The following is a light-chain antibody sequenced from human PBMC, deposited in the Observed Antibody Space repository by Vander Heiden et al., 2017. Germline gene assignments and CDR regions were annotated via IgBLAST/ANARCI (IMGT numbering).Light chain of an antibody. V-gene: IGLV4-69*01. J-gene: IGLJ2*01. Sequence: QPVVTQSPSASASLGASVKLTCTLSSGHSSYDIAWHQQQPEKGPRFLMKLSSDGSHSKGDGIPDRFSGSSSGAERYLTISSLQSEDEADYYCQTWGTGIRVFGGGTKLTVL. CDR1: SGHSSYD. CDR2: LSSDGSH. CDR3: QTWGTGIRV.